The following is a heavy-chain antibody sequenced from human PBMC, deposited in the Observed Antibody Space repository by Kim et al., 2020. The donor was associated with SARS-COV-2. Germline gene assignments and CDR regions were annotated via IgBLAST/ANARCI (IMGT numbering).Heavy chain of an antibody. D-gene: IGHD6-19*01. V-gene: IGHV3-23*01. CDR2: ISTNGGDT. CDR1: GFVFSSCG. CDR3: AKGYTVSGRTHSFDY. J-gene: IGHJ4*02. Sequence: GGSLRLSCAASGFVFSSCGMTWVRQAPGKGLEWVSIISTNGGDTFYADSVRGRFTISRDNSKNMVFLQMNSLRAEDTAIYYCAKGYTVSGRTHSFDYWGQGTLVTVSS.